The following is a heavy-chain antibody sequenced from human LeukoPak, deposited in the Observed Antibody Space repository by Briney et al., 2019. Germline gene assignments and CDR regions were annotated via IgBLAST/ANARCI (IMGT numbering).Heavy chain of an antibody. CDR3: ARGLLWGYYFDY. CDR1: GGSFSGYY. V-gene: IGHV4-34*01. Sequence: TSETLSLTCVVHGGSFSGYYWSWIRQSPGKGLEWIGEINHSGNTNYNPSLKSRVTVSLDTSKNQFSLKLSSVTAADTAVYYCARGLLWGYYFDYWGQGTLVTVSS. D-gene: IGHD3-10*01. CDR2: INHSGNT. J-gene: IGHJ4*02.